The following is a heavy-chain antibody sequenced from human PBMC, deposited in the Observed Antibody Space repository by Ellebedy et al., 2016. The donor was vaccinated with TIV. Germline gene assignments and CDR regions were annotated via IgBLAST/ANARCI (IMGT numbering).Heavy chain of an antibody. J-gene: IGHJ4*02. Sequence: ASVKVSCKASGYTFTGYYMHWVRQVPGQGLEWMGWINPNSGGTKYAQNFQGWVTMTRDTSISTAYMELSRLRSDDTAVYYCATDGRIVGATGAFDYWGQGTLVTVSS. CDR1: GYTFTGYY. CDR3: ATDGRIVGATGAFDY. CDR2: INPNSGGT. D-gene: IGHD1-26*01. V-gene: IGHV1-2*04.